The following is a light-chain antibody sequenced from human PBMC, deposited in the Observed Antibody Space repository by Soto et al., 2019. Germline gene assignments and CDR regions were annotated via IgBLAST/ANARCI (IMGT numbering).Light chain of an antibody. CDR3: QQYNNWWT. CDR1: QSVSNN. J-gene: IGKJ1*01. CDR2: GAS. Sequence: EIVMTQSPATLSVSPGERATLSCRASQSVSNNLAWYQKKPGQAPRLLIYGASTRATGIPARFSGSGSGTEXTLTISSLQSEDFAVYYCQQYNNWWTFGQGTKVEIK. V-gene: IGKV3-15*01.